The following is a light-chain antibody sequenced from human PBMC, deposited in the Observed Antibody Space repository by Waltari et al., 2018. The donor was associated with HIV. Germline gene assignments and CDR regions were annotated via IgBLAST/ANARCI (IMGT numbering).Light chain of an antibody. CDR3: QQYNWHWT. J-gene: IGKJ1*01. CDR2: QAS. CDR1: QPVSSW. Sequence: DIPVTQSPSALSASVGDTVTISCRASQPVSSWMAWFLQRPSKAPRLLIYQASILASGVPSRFSGSRSGTDFSLTIRGLQPDDFGTYYCQQYNWHWTFGQGTRV. V-gene: IGKV1-5*01.